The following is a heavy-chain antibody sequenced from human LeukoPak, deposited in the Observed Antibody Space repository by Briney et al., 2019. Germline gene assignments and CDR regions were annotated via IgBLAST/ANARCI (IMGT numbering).Heavy chain of an antibody. Sequence: GGSLRLSCAASGFTFNTYSMNWVRQAPGKGLEWVSSISSSSSYIYYADSVKGRFTISRDNAKNSLYLQMNSLRAEDTAVYYCAREGDGYNDIWGQGTMVTVSS. CDR3: AREGDGYNDI. V-gene: IGHV3-21*01. J-gene: IGHJ3*02. CDR1: GFTFNTYS. CDR2: ISSSSSYI. D-gene: IGHD5-24*01.